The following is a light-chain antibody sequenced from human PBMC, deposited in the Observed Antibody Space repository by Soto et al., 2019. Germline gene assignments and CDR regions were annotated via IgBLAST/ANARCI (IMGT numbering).Light chain of an antibody. CDR3: QQRSNWPLT. CDR1: QSVSSY. J-gene: IGKJ4*01. Sequence: EIVLTPAPAPPSFSPGEKATPSFRASQSVSSYLAWYQQKPGQAPRLLIYDASNRATGIPARFSGSGSGTDFTLTISSLEPEDFAVYYCQQRSNWPLTFGGGTKVDIK. CDR2: DAS. V-gene: IGKV3-11*01.